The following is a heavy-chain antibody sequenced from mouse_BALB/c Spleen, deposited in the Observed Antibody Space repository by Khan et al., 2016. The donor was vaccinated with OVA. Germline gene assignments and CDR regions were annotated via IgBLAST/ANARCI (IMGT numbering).Heavy chain of an antibody. V-gene: IGHV1-77*01. D-gene: IGHD1-2*01. CDR1: GYTFTDYY. CDR2: ISPGSGDT. CDR3: ARRNYFGYTFVY. Sequence: QVQLQQSGAELARPGASVKLSCKASGYTFTDYYINWVKQRTGQGLEWIGEISPGSGDTYYNETFKGKATLTADKSSSTVYMQLSSLTAEASAVYCCARRNYFGYTFVYWGQGTLVTVSA. J-gene: IGHJ3*01.